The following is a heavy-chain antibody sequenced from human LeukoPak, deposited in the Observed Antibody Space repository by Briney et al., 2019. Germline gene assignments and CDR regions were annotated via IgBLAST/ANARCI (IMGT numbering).Heavy chain of an antibody. CDR1: GFTFSSYS. CDR2: ISSSSSYI. D-gene: IGHD6-25*01. CDR3: ARVPEQRHWNFDY. J-gene: IGHJ4*02. Sequence: GGSLRLSCATSGFTFSSYSMNWVRQAPGKGLEWVSSISSSSSYIYYADSVKGRFTISRDNAKNSLYLQMNSLRAEDTAVYYCARVPEQRHWNFDYWGQGTLVTVSS. V-gene: IGHV3-21*01.